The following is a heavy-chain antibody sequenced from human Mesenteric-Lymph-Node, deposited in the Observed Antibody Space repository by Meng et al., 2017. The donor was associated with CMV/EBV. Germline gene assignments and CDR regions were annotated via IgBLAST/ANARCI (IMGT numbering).Heavy chain of an antibody. Sequence: GGSLRLSCKGSGYSFATYWIGWVRQMPGKGLEWMGIIYAGDSDTRYSPSFEGQVTISADKPTSTAYLQWSSLKASDTAIYYCARAPPGYSSTFDAFDIWGQGTMVTVSS. CDR1: GYSFATYW. D-gene: IGHD6-13*01. CDR2: IYAGDSDT. V-gene: IGHV5-51*04. CDR3: ARAPPGYSSTFDAFDI. J-gene: IGHJ3*02.